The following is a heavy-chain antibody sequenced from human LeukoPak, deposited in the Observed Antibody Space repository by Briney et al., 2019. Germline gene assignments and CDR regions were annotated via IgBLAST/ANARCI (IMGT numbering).Heavy chain of an antibody. J-gene: IGHJ3*02. D-gene: IGHD5-18*01. Sequence: PGRSLRLSCAASGFTFDDYAMHWVRQAPGKGLEWVSGISWNSGSIGYADSVKGRFTISRDNAKNSLYLQMNSLRAEDTAVYYCARDTSDTAMVTYDAFDIWGQGTMVTVSS. CDR1: GFTFDDYA. V-gene: IGHV3-9*01. CDR3: ARDTSDTAMVTYDAFDI. CDR2: ISWNSGSI.